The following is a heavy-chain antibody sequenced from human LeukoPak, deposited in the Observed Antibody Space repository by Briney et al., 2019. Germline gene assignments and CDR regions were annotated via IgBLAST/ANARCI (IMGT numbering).Heavy chain of an antibody. Sequence: GGSLRLSCAASGFTFSTYAVNWVRQAPGKGLEWVSAISSSGGTTYYADSVKGRFTTSRDNSKNTLYLQMNSLRAEDTAVYYCARDRRGWFDPWGQGTLVTVSS. J-gene: IGHJ5*02. CDR3: ARDRRGWFDP. V-gene: IGHV3-23*01. CDR1: GFTFSTYA. CDR2: ISSSGGTT.